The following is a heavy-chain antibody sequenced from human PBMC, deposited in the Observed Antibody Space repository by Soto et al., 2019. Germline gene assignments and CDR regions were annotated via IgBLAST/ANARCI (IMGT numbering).Heavy chain of an antibody. CDR2: ISYDGSNK. V-gene: IGHV3-30-3*01. Sequence: GGSLRLSCAASGFTFSSYAMHWFRQAPGKGLEWVAVISYDGSNKYYADSVKGRFTISRDNSKNTLYLQMNSLRAEDTAVYYCARDHGIAVAGTYFDYWGQGTLVTVSS. CDR3: ARDHGIAVAGTYFDY. CDR1: GFTFSSYA. J-gene: IGHJ4*02. D-gene: IGHD6-19*01.